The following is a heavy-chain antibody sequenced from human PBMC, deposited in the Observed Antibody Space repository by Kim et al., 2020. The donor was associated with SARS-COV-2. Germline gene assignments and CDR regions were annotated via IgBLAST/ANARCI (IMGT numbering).Heavy chain of an antibody. CDR3: ARERGMITMVRGVIHYYYYGMDV. Sequence: SQTLSLTCAISGDSVSSNSAAWNWIRQSPSRGLEWLGRTYYRSKWYNDYAVSVKSRITINPDTSKNQFSLQLNSVTPEDTAVYYCARERGMITMVRGVIHYYYYGMDVWGQGTTVTVSS. CDR1: GDSVSSNSAA. V-gene: IGHV6-1*01. D-gene: IGHD3-10*01. J-gene: IGHJ6*02. CDR2: TYYRSKWYN.